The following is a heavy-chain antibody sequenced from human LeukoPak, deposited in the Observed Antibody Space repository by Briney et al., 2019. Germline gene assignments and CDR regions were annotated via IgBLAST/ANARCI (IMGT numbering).Heavy chain of an antibody. Sequence: SETLSLTCAVSGYSISSGYYWGWIRQPPGKGLEWIGSIYHSGSTYYNPSLKSRVTISVDTSKNQFSLKLSSVTAADTAVYYCARHKYCTNGVCHMGYGGQGTLVTVSS. V-gene: IGHV4-38-2*01. CDR3: ARHKYCTNGVCHMGY. CDR1: GYSISSGYY. J-gene: IGHJ4*02. D-gene: IGHD2-8*01. CDR2: IYHSGST.